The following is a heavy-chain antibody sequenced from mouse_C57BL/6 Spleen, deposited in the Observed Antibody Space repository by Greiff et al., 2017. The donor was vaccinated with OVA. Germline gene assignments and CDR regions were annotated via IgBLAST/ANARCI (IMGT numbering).Heavy chain of an antibody. J-gene: IGHJ2*01. Sequence: VKLLESGAELARPGASVKLSCKASGYTFTSYGISWVKQRTGQGLEWIGEIYPRSGNTYYNEKFKGKATLTADKSSSTAYMELRSLTSEDSAVYFCARSGDGYSRWGQGTTLTVSS. CDR3: ARSGDGYSR. V-gene: IGHV1-81*01. CDR1: GYTFTSYG. CDR2: IYPRSGNT. D-gene: IGHD2-3*01.